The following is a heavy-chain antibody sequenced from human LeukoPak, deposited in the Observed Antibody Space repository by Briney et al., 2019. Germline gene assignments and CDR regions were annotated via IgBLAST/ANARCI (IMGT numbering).Heavy chain of an antibody. CDR1: GGSFSGYY. V-gene: IGHV4-34*01. J-gene: IGHJ4*02. D-gene: IGHD6-19*01. Sequence: SETLSLTCAVYGGSFSGYYWSWIRQPPGKGLEWRGEINHSGSNNYNPSLRSRVIISVDTYKNQFSLKLSSVTAADTAVYYCARDRYSSGWYTQQDWGQGTLVTVSS. CDR3: ARDRYSSGWYTQQD. CDR2: INHSGSN.